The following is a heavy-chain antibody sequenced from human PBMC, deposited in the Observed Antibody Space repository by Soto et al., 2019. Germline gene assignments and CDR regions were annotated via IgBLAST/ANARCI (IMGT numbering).Heavy chain of an antibody. D-gene: IGHD5-18*01. Sequence: RQHPGKGLEWIGYIYYSGSTYYNPALKSRVTISVDTSKNQFSLKLSSVTAADSAVYYCGRRIQLSDLEYWGNRTLVT. CDR2: IYYSGST. J-gene: IGHJ4*01. V-gene: IGHV4-31*02. CDR3: GRRIQLSDLEY.